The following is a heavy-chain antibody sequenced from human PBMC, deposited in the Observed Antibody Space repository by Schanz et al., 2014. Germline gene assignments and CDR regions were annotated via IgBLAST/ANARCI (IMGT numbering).Heavy chain of an antibody. Sequence: EVQLVESGGGLVQPGGSLRLSCAASGFTFSSYNMNWVRQTPGKGLEWISHISGTSSVIKYADSVKGRFTISRDNAKNSLYLQMNSLSDEDTAVYYCAREDTTFDYGGQGILVTVSS. V-gene: IGHV3-48*02. D-gene: IGHD1-26*01. CDR1: GFTFSSYN. J-gene: IGHJ4*02. CDR3: AREDTTFDY. CDR2: ISGTSSVI.